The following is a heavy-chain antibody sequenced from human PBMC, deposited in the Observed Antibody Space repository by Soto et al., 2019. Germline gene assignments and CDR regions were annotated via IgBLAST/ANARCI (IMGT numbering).Heavy chain of an antibody. J-gene: IGHJ4*02. CDR2: IYYSGST. CDR1: GGSISSSSYY. D-gene: IGHD2-15*01. Sequence: QLQLQESGPGLVKPSETLSLTCTVSGGSISSSSYYWGWIRQPPGKGLEWIGSIYYSGSTYYNPSLKSRVNISVDTSKNQFSLKLSSVTAADTAVYYCARVYCSGGSCYFDYWGQGTLVTVSS. CDR3: ARVYCSGGSCYFDY. V-gene: IGHV4-39*01.